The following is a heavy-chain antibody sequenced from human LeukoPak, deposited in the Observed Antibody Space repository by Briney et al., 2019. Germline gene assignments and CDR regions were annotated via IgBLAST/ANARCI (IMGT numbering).Heavy chain of an antibody. V-gene: IGHV4-34*01. CDR1: GGSFSPYY. CDR3: ARGGFYCGGDCYIDY. Sequence: SETLSLTCAVYGGSFSPYYWSWIRQPPGKGLEWIGEINHSGSTNYNPSLKSRVTISVDTSKNQFSLRLSSVTAADTAVYYCARGGFYCGGDCYIDYWGQGTLVTVSS. D-gene: IGHD2-21*02. J-gene: IGHJ4*02. CDR2: INHSGST.